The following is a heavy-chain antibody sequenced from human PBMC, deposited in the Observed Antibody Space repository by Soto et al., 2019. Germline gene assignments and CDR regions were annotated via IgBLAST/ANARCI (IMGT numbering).Heavy chain of an antibody. CDR3: TTTVGATYAFVL. J-gene: IGHJ3*01. CDR2: ISAYNGNT. Sequence: QVQLVQSGAEVKKPGASVKVSCKASGYTFTSYGISWVRQAPGQGLEWMGWISAYNGNTNYAQKLQGRVTMTTDTSTTTVDLELTTLRSGATAVYCCTTTVGATYAFVLWGQGTMITVSS. CDR1: GYTFTSYG. V-gene: IGHV1-18*01. D-gene: IGHD1-26*01.